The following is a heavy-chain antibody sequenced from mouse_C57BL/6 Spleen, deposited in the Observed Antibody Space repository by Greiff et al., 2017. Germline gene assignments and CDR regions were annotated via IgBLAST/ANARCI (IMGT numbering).Heavy chain of an antibody. CDR1: GYAFRSYW. CDR2: IYPGDGDT. J-gene: IGHJ3*01. V-gene: IGHV1-80*01. D-gene: IGHD4-1*01. Sequence: QVQLKESGAELVKPGASVKISCQASGYAFRSYWMNWVKQRPGKGLEWIGQIYPGDGDTNYNGTFKGKATLTADKSSSTAYMPLSSLTSEDSAVYFCAGGLLGRGFAYWGQGTLVTVSA. CDR3: AGGLLGRGFAY.